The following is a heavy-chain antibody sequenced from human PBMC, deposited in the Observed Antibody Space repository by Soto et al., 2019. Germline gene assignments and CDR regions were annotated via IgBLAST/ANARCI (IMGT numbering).Heavy chain of an antibody. J-gene: IGHJ4*02. CDR2: IKQDGSEK. V-gene: IGHV3-7*01. D-gene: IGHD3-10*01. CDR3: ARVPLLWFGESYFDY. CDR1: GFTFSIYW. Sequence: GGSLRLSCAASGFTFSIYWMSWVRHAPGKGLEWVANIKQDGSEKYYVDSVKGRFTISRDNAKNSLYLQMNSLRAEDTAVYYCARVPLLWFGESYFDYWGQGTLVTVSS.